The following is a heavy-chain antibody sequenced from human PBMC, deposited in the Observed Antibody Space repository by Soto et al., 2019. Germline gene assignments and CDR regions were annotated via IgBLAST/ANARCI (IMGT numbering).Heavy chain of an antibody. CDR2: ISYDESNK. CDR1: GFTFSSYG. V-gene: IGHV3-30*18. J-gene: IGHJ6*02. Sequence: GGSLRLSCAASGFTFSSYGMHWVRQAPGKGLEWVTVISYDESNKYYADSVKDRFTISRDNSKNTLYLQMNSLRAEDTAVYYCAKVKVGATFYGMDVWGQGTTVTVSS. CDR3: AKVKVGATFYGMDV. D-gene: IGHD1-26*01.